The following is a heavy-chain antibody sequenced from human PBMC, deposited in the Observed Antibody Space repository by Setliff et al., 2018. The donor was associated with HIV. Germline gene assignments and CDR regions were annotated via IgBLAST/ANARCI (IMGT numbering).Heavy chain of an antibody. Sequence: PGGSLRLSCAASGFTCRNHAMNWVRQAPGKGLEWVSAVSGTGGETYYADSVKGRFTIFRDNSKNTLYLQPNSLRAEDSAVYYCANDPRAAVATICDYWGQRTRFTVSS. CDR3: ANDPRAAVATICDY. J-gene: IGHJ4*02. CDR1: GFTCRNHA. CDR2: VSGTGGET. V-gene: IGHV3-23*01. D-gene: IGHD5-12*01.